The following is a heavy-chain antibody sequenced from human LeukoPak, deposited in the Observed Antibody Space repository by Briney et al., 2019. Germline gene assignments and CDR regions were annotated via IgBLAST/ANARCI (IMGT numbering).Heavy chain of an antibody. CDR2: IYYGGST. J-gene: IGHJ4*02. D-gene: IGHD3-22*01. CDR3: ARGDSSGYYVFDS. V-gene: IGHV4-59*01. CDR1: GGSINSYY. Sequence: SETLSLTCTVSGGSINSYYWNWIRQPPGKGLEWIGYIYYGGSTSYNASLKSRVIISIDTPKNQFSLKLSSVTAADTAVYYCARGDSSGYYVFDSWGQGTLVTVSS.